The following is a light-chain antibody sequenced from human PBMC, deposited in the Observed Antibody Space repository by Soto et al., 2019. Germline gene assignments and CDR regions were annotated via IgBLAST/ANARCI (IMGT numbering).Light chain of an antibody. V-gene: IGKV1-33*01. CDR2: DAS. CDR3: QQYDNLVT. CDR1: QDISNY. J-gene: IGKJ5*01. Sequence: DIQMTQSPSSLSASVGDRLTISCQASQDISNYLNWYQQKPGKAPXXLIYDASNLETGVPSRLSGSGSGTDFTFTISSLQPEDIATYYCQQYDNLVTFGQGTRLEIK.